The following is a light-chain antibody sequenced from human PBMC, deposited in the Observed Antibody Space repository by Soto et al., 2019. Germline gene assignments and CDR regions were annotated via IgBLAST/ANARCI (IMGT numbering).Light chain of an antibody. J-gene: IGLJ7*02. CDR1: SSNIGNNY. CDR3: ATWDSSLSAEA. CDR2: HDN. Sequence: QSVLTQPPSVSAAPGQKVSISCSGSSSNIGNNYVSWYQQFPGKAPKLLIYHDNQRPSGISDRISGSKSGTSATLGITGLQTGDEADYYCATWDSSLSAEAFGGGTQLTAL. V-gene: IGLV1-51*01.